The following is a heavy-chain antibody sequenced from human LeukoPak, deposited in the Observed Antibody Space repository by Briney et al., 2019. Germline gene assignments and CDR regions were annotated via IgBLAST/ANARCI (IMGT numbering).Heavy chain of an antibody. D-gene: IGHD3-22*01. J-gene: IGHJ3*02. V-gene: IGHV5-51*01. Sequence: GESLKISCKGSGYRFTSYWIGWVRQMPRKGLEWMGIIYPGDSDTRYSPSFQGQVTISADKSFSTAYLQWSGLKASDTVMYYCARLGGDYYDSIGYSPVGAFDIWGQGTMVTVSS. CDR3: ARLGGDYYDSIGYSPVGAFDI. CDR2: IYPGDSDT. CDR1: GYRFTSYW.